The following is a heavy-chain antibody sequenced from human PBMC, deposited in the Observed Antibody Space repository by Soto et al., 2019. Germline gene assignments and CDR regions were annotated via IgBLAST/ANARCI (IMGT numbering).Heavy chain of an antibody. V-gene: IGHV4-39*01. CDR2: IYHFGST. D-gene: IGHD1-1*01. J-gene: IGHJ5*02. Sequence: QLQLQESGPGLVKPSETLSLTCTVSNGSISSPIYYWGWIRQPPGKGLEWIGCIYHFGSTYYNPSLQGRVTISVDTSKNQFSLKLSSVTAADTAMYFCAGRSSLASVQLFFREISNYNWFDPWGQGTLVTVSS. CDR3: AGRSSLASVQLFFREISNYNWFDP. CDR1: NGSISSPIYY.